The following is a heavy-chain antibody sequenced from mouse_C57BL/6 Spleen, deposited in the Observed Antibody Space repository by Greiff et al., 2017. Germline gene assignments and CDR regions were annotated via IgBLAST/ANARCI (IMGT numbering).Heavy chain of an antibody. CDR2: IYPGDGDT. Sequence: QVQLKESGAELVKPGASVKISCKASGYAFSSYWMNWVKQRPGKGLEWIGHIYPGDGDTNYNGKFKGKATLTADKSSSTAYMQLSSLTSEDSAVYFCAREDYGSSYGGAMDYWGQGTSVTVSS. CDR1: GYAFSSYW. D-gene: IGHD1-1*01. J-gene: IGHJ4*01. CDR3: AREDYGSSYGGAMDY. V-gene: IGHV1-80*01.